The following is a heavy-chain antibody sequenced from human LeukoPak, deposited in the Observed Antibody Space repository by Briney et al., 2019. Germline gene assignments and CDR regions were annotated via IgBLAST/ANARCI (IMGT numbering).Heavy chain of an antibody. V-gene: IGHV3-11*01. Sequence: GGSLRLSCAASGFTFSDYYMSWIRQAPGKGLERVSYISSSGNTIFYADSVKGRFTLSRDNAKNSLYLQMNSLRAEDTAVYYCARVQPHYYDSSGYPPDYWGQGTLVTVSS. CDR2: ISSSGNTI. CDR3: ARVQPHYYDSSGYPPDY. D-gene: IGHD3-22*01. CDR1: GFTFSDYY. J-gene: IGHJ4*02.